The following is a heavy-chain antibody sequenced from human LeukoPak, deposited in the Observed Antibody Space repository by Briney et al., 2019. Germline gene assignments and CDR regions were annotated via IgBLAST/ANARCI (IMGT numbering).Heavy chain of an antibody. CDR1: GFTFSDYY. D-gene: IGHD3-10*01. J-gene: IGHJ4*02. V-gene: IGHV3-11*01. Sequence: GSLRLSCAASGFTFSDYYMSWIRQAPGKGLEWVSYISSSGSTIYYADSVKGRFTISRDNAKNSLYLQMNSLGAEDTAVYYCARAVSEAYYFDYWGQGTLVTVSS. CDR3: ARAVSEAYYFDY. CDR2: ISSSGSTI.